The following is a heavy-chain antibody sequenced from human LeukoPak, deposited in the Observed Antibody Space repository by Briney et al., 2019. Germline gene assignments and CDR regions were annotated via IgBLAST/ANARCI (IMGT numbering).Heavy chain of an antibody. V-gene: IGHV1-2*02. Sequence: ASVKVSCKASGYTFTGYYMHWVRQAPGQGLEWMGWINPNSGGTNYAQKFQGRVTMTRDTSISTAYMELSRLRSDDTAVYYCARSAKRSSSWYGYWGQGTLVTVSS. CDR3: ARSAKRSSSWYGY. CDR1: GYTFTGYY. D-gene: IGHD6-13*01. J-gene: IGHJ4*02. CDR2: INPNSGGT.